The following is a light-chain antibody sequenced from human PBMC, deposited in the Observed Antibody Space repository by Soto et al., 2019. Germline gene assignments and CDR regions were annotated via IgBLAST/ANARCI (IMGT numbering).Light chain of an antibody. CDR1: QTISSY. Sequence: DIQMTQSPSSLSASVGDRVTITCRASQTISSYLNWYQQTPGRAPKLLIYAASSLQGGVPSRFSGSGSGTDFTLTISSLQPEDFATFYCQQTYSTPSTWTFRQGTNVEIK. V-gene: IGKV1-39*01. CDR3: QQTYSTPSTWT. CDR2: AAS. J-gene: IGKJ1*01.